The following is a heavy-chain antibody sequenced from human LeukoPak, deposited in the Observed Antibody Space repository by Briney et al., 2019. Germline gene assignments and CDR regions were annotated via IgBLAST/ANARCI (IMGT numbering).Heavy chain of an antibody. J-gene: IGHJ5*02. CDR3: ARVSRIVGASDWFDP. Sequence: PSETLSLTCTVSGGSISNSSYYWGWIRQPPGKGLAWIATIYYSVSTYYNPSLQSRVTISGDTSKNQFSLKLSSVTAADTAVYYCARVSRIVGASDWFDPWGQGTLVTVSS. V-gene: IGHV4-39*07. D-gene: IGHD1-26*01. CDR2: IYYSVST. CDR1: GGSISNSSYY.